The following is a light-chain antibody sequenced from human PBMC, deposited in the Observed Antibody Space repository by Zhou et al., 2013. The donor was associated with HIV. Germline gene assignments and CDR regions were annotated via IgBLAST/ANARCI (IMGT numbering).Light chain of an antibody. CDR1: QSVSSN. Sequence: EIVMTQSPATLSVSPGERATLSCRASQSVSSNLAWYQQKLGQAPRLLIYGASTRATGIPARFSGSGSGTEFTLTISSMQSEDFAVYYCQQYNNWPPYTFGQGTKLGDQT. V-gene: IGKV3-15*01. CDR2: GAS. J-gene: IGKJ2*01. CDR3: QQYNNWPPYT.